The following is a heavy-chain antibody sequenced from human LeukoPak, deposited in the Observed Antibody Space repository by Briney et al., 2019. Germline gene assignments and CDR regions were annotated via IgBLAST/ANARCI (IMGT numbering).Heavy chain of an antibody. J-gene: IGHJ4*02. CDR3: ARDKVGGASFDY. CDR2: IYYSGST. Sequence: PSETLSLTCTVSGGSISSSSYYWGWIRQPPGKGLECIGSIYYSGSTNYNPSLKSRVTISVDTSKNQFSLKLSSVTAADTAVYYCARDKVGGASFDYWGQGTLVTVSS. CDR1: GGSISSSSYY. V-gene: IGHV4-39*07. D-gene: IGHD2-2*01.